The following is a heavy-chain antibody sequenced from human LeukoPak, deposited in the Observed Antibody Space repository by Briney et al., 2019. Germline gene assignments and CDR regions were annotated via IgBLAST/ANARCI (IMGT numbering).Heavy chain of an antibody. CDR3: ARGPRNYCSTTSCPLDF. Sequence: GGSLRLSCAASGFTFSNYWMSWVRQAPGKGLEWVANIEQDGNEEYYVDSVKGRFTISRDTAKNSLYLQLNSLRAEDTAVYYCARGPRNYCSTTSCPLDFWGQGTLVTVSS. D-gene: IGHD2-2*01. CDR1: GFTFSNYW. CDR2: IEQDGNEE. J-gene: IGHJ4*02. V-gene: IGHV3-7*03.